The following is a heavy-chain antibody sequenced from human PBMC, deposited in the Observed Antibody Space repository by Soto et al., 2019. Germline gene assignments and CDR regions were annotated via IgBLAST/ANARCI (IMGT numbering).Heavy chain of an antibody. CDR3: AREGLTFGPGAVVGALDI. V-gene: IGHV1-69*12. CDR2: IIPSFGTI. D-gene: IGHD2-2*01. Sequence: QVQLVQSGTEVRKPGSSVKVSCKASGGTFDSNAISWVRLAPGQGLAWMGGIIPSFGTINNAQKFQDRVTITADESANIVYMELSSLRSEDTAIYYCAREGLTFGPGAVVGALDIWGQGTLVTVSS. CDR1: GGTFDSNA. J-gene: IGHJ3*02.